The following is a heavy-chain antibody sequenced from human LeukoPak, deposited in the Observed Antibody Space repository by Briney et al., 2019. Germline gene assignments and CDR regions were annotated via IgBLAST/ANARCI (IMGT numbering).Heavy chain of an antibody. D-gene: IGHD2/OR15-2a*01. V-gene: IGHV3-74*01. Sequence: GGSLRLSCAASGFTFSAYWRHWGRQAPGKGLVWVSDINSDGGTTSYADSVKGRFTISRDNAKNTLYLQMNSLRAEDTGLYYCANLSLRTPTDDFCGQGTLVTVSS. J-gene: IGHJ4*02. CDR3: ANLSLRTPTDDF. CDR1: GFTFSAYW. CDR2: INSDGGTT.